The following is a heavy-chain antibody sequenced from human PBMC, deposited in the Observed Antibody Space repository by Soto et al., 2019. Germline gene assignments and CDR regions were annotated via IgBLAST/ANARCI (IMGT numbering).Heavy chain of an antibody. CDR3: AKDQGIAASHGID. V-gene: IGHV3-30*18. D-gene: IGHD6-13*01. J-gene: IGHJ3*01. CDR2: ISNDGNDK. Sequence: QVQLVESGGGVVQPGRSLRLSCAASGFTFNNYGMHWVRQAPGKGLEWVAAISNDGNDKYDADSVKGRLTISRDNSKNTVDLQMNSLRAEDTAAYHCAKDQGIAASHGIDWGQGTMVTVSS. CDR1: GFTFNNYG.